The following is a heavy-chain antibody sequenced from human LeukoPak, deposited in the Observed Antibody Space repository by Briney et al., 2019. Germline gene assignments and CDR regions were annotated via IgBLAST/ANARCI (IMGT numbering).Heavy chain of an antibody. D-gene: IGHD5-24*01. V-gene: IGHV1-2*02. CDR2: INPNTGDI. J-gene: IGHJ4*02. CDR1: GFSFTGYY. Sequence: ASMKVSCKTSGFSFTGYYFHWVRQAPGQGLECMGSINPNTGDINYAERFQDRVTMTRDTSISTVYMELSRLTSDDSAMYYCTRAPRDAYNPVYWGQGTLVTVSS. CDR3: TRAPRDAYNPVY.